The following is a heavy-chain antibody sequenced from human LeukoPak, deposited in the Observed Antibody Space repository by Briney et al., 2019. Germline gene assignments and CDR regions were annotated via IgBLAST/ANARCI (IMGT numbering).Heavy chain of an antibody. D-gene: IGHD5-24*01. V-gene: IGHV3-30*04. Sequence: PGGSLRLSCAASGFTFSSYAMSWVRQAPGRGLEWVAVISFDGKKEFYADSVKGRFTISRDNSKNALFLQMNSLQTEDTAVYYCARASMATINYYYFYMDAWGKGTTVTVSS. J-gene: IGHJ6*03. CDR1: GFTFSSYA. CDR3: ARASMATINYYYFYMDA. CDR2: ISFDGKKE.